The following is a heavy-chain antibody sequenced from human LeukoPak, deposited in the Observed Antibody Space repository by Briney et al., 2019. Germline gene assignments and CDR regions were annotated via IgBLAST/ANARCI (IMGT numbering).Heavy chain of an antibody. CDR1: GFTFRSYE. J-gene: IGHJ4*02. CDR2: ISSSGSTI. V-gene: IGHV3-48*03. Sequence: GSLRLSCAASGFTFRSYEMNWVRPAPGKGLEWVSYISSSGSTIYYADSVKGRFTISRDNAKNSLYLQMNSLRAEDTAVYYCARDGSGWYVFDYWGQGTLVTVSS. CDR3: ARDGSGWYVFDY. D-gene: IGHD6-19*01.